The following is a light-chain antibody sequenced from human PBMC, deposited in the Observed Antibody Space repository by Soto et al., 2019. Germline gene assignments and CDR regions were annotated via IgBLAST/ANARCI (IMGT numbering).Light chain of an antibody. J-gene: IGLJ1*01. CDR3: CSYTKIGTLI. CDR1: SGDIGDYNY. Sequence: QSVLTQPASVSGSPGQSITISCVGTSGDIGDYNYVSWYQQHPGKVPKVIIYDVSNRPSGVSYRFSGTKSGNTASLTVSGLQAEDEADYYCCSYTKIGTLIFGTG. CDR2: DVS. V-gene: IGLV2-14*01.